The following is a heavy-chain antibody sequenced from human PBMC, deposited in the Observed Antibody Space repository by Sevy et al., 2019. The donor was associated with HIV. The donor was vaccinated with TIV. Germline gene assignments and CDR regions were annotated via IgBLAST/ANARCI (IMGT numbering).Heavy chain of an antibody. CDR2: IKEDGSEK. CDR1: GFTFNSYW. D-gene: IGHD1-26*01. CDR3: TRLQDSDTTRWFDP. Sequence: GGSLRLSCGASGFTFNSYWMTWVRQAPGKGLEWVGNIKEDGSEKYYVDSVKGRFTISRDNTKNSLYLQMTSLSAEDTAVYYCTRLQDSDTTRWFDPWGQGTLVTVSS. V-gene: IGHV3-7*01. J-gene: IGHJ5*02.